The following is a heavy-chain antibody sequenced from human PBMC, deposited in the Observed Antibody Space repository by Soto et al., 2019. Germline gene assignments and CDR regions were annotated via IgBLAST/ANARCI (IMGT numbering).Heavy chain of an antibody. CDR2: ISTSSSNI. J-gene: IGHJ6*03. V-gene: IGHV3-48*01. CDR3: ARETSTGNYYMDV. CDR1: GFSFSYYG. Sequence: EVQLVESGGGLVQPGGSLRLSCAASGFSFSYYGMNWDRQAPGKGLEWVSYISTSSSNIYYADSVKGRFTISRDNAKNSLSLQMNSLRAADTAVYYCARETSTGNYYMDVWGKGTTVTVSS. D-gene: IGHD2-2*01.